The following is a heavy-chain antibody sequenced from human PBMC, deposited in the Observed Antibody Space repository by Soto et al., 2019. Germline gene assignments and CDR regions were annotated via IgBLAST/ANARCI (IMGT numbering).Heavy chain of an antibody. CDR1: GFTFSNYG. CDR2: ISYDGRDK. CDR3: VSSNIIGRPG. J-gene: IGHJ3*01. D-gene: IGHD6-6*01. Sequence: GGSLRLSCAASGFTFSNYGMHWVRQAPGKGLEWVAVISYDGRDKHYLDSVKGRFTVSRDNSKNTLYLQMNSLRTEDTAVYYCVSSNIIGRPGGGQGTMVTVSS. V-gene: IGHV3-30*03.